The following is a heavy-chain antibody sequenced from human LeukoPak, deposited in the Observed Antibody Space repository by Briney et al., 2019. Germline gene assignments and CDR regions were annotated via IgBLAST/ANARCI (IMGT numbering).Heavy chain of an antibody. CDR3: ARDQGGSYWRRFDY. Sequence: SETLCLTCTVSGGSISSSSYYWGWIRQPPGKELEWIGSIYYSGSTYYNPSLKSRVTISVDTSKNQFSLKLSSVTAADTAVYYCARDQGGSYWRRFDYWGQGTLVTASS. J-gene: IGHJ4*02. V-gene: IGHV4-39*07. D-gene: IGHD1-26*01. CDR1: GGSISSSSYY. CDR2: IYYSGST.